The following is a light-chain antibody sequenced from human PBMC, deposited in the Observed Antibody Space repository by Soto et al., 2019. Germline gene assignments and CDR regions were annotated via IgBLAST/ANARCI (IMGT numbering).Light chain of an antibody. CDR3: QQYKSYSVWT. CDR2: KAS. Sequence: DIQMTPSPSTLSASVGDRVTITCRASQSISSWLAWYQQKPGKAPKLLIYKASSLESGVPSRFSGSGSGTEFTLTISSLQPDDFATYYCQQYKSYSVWTFGQGTKVEIK. J-gene: IGKJ1*01. CDR1: QSISSW. V-gene: IGKV1-5*03.